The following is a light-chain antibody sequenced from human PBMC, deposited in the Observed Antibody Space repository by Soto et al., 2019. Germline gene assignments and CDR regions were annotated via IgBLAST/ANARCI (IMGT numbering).Light chain of an antibody. Sequence: IVLTHSPATLSFSPGERATLSCWASQRVSSYLAWYQHKPGQAPRLLTYDASNRATGTPARFSGSGSGTDFTLTISGLEPEDFAVYYCQQRSNWTQGTFGQGTRLEIK. CDR3: QQRSNWTQGT. CDR2: DAS. CDR1: QRVSSY. J-gene: IGKJ5*01. V-gene: IGKV3-11*01.